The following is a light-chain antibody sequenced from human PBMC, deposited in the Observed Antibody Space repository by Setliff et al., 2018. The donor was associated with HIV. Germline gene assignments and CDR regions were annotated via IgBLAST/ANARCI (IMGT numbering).Light chain of an antibody. CDR2: DVS. CDR3: SSCTTITTYV. V-gene: IGLV2-14*03. CDR1: SYDIGYKNC. J-gene: IGLJ1*01. Sequence: QSALAQPASVSGSPGQSITISCTGTSYDIGYKNCVSWYQQHPGKAPKLIIFDVSNRPSGISDRFSGSKSGNTASLAISGLQAEDDADYYCSSCTTITTYVFGPGTKVTVL.